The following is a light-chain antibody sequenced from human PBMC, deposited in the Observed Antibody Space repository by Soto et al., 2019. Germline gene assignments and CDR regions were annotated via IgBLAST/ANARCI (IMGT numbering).Light chain of an antibody. CDR2: DVT. Sequence: QSALAQPASVSGSLGQSITLSCTGTSGDVGAYNYVSWYQQNPGKAPKLMIYDVTFRPSGVSNRISGSKSANMASLTISGLQAEDESDYYCASYTSSSTWVFGGGTKVTVL. CDR1: SGDVGAYNY. J-gene: IGLJ3*02. V-gene: IGLV2-14*01. CDR3: ASYTSSSTWV.